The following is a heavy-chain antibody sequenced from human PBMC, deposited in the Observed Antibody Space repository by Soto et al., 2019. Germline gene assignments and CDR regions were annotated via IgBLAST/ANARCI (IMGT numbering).Heavy chain of an antibody. CDR1: GGSFSGYY. V-gene: IGHV4-34*01. Sequence: SETLSLTCAVYGGSFSGYYWSWIRQPPGKGLEWIGEINHSGSTNYNPSLKSRVTISVDTSKNQFSLKLSSVTAADTAVYYCARARTYYYDSSGYPYYYYGMDVWGQGTTVTVSS. J-gene: IGHJ6*02. D-gene: IGHD3-22*01. CDR3: ARARTYYYDSSGYPYYYYGMDV. CDR2: INHSGST.